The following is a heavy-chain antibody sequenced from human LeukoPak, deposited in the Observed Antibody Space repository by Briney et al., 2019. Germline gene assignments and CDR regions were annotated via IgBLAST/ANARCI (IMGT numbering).Heavy chain of an antibody. CDR1: GFTFSSYG. J-gene: IGHJ4*02. V-gene: IGHV3-30*18. Sequence: GRSLRLSCAASGFTFSSYGMHWVRQAPGKGLEGVAVISFDGSNKYYADSVKGRFTISRDNSKNTLYLQMNSLRAEDTAVYYCAKDGVGATPGDQLFDYWGQGTLVTVSS. CDR3: AKDGVGATPGDQLFDY. CDR2: ISFDGSNK. D-gene: IGHD1-26*01.